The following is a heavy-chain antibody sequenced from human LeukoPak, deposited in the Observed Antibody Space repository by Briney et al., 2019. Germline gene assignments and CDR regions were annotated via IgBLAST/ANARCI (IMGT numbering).Heavy chain of an antibody. CDR1: GRCYSNKY. CDR3: TRCWDLYKCGVD. Sequence: SETLSRTCGVYGRCYSNKYLTPNRQPPGNGLEWIGEIHPSGSTHYNPSLKSRVTIAPDTSKNQFSLGLNSVTAADSVVYCCTRCWDLYKCGVDWGQGTLVTVSS. V-gene: IGHV4-34*01. D-gene: IGHD2-21*01. CDR2: IHPSGST. J-gene: IGHJ4*02.